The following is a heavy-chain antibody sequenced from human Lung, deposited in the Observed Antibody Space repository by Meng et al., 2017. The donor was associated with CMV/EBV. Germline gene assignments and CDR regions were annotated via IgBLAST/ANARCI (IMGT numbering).Heavy chain of an antibody. CDR1: GYTFTSYD. CDR3: ARGRAGYYYYGMDV. J-gene: IGHJ6*02. Sequence: ASVKVSCKASGYTFTSYDINWVRQATGQGFEWMGWMNPNSGNTGYAQKFQGRVTITRNTSISTAYMELSSLRSEDTAVYYCARGRAGYYYYGMDVWGQGTTVTVSS. V-gene: IGHV1-8*03. D-gene: IGHD6-19*01. CDR2: MNPNSGNT.